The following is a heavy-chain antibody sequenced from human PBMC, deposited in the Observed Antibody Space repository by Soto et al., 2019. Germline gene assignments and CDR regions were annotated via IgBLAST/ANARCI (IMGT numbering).Heavy chain of an antibody. CDR2: IIPIFGTA. CDR1: AGTFSSNA. J-gene: IGHJ5*02. V-gene: IGHV1-69*13. Sequence: SVKVSCNAYAGTFSSNAISCVRQAPGQGLEWMGGIIPIFGTANYAQKFQGRVTITADESTSTAYMELSSLRSEDTAVYYCARVVGYCSSTSCYWNWFDPWGQGTLVTVSS. CDR3: ARVVGYCSSTSCYWNWFDP. D-gene: IGHD2-2*01.